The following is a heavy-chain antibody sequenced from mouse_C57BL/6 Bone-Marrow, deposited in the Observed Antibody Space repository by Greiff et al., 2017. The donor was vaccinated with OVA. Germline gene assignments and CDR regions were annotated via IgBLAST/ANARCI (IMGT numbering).Heavy chain of an antibody. CDR3: ARRTMVTRDWYFDV. Sequence: VQLQQSGSELRSPGSSVKLSCKDFDSEFFPIAYMSWVRQKPGHGFEWIGGILPSIGRTSYGEKFEDNATSDADTLSNTAYLELNSLTSEGSAIYYCARRTMVTRDWYFDVWGTGTTVTVSS. D-gene: IGHD2-2*01. V-gene: IGHV15-2*01. CDR2: ILPSIGRT. J-gene: IGHJ1*03. CDR1: DSEFFPIAY.